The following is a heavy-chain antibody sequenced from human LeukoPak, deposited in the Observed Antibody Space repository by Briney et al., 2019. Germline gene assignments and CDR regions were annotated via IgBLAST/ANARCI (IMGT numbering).Heavy chain of an antibody. CDR1: GGSISSYY. J-gene: IGHJ2*01. D-gene: IGHD2-15*01. CDR2: IYYSGST. V-gene: IGHV4-59*01. CDR3: ASVSLLRYFDL. Sequence: PSETLSLTCTVSGGSISSYYWSWIRQPPGKGLEWIGYIYYSGSTNYNPSLKSRVTVSVDTSKNQFSLKLSSVTAADTAVYYCASVSLLRYFDLWGRGTLVTVSS.